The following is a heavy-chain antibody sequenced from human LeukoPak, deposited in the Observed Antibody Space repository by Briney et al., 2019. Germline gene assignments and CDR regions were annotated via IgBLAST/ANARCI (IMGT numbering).Heavy chain of an antibody. D-gene: IGHD3-22*01. CDR1: GGSISSGGYY. J-gene: IGHJ4*02. CDR2: IYYSGST. CDR3: ARDKHDSSGYYYFDY. V-gene: IGHV4-31*03. Sequence: PSETLSLTCTVSGGSISSGGYYWSWIRQHPGKGLEWIGYIYYSGSTYYNPSLKSRVTISVDTSKNQFSLKLSSVTAADTAVYYCARDKHDSSGYYYFDYWGQGTLVTVSS.